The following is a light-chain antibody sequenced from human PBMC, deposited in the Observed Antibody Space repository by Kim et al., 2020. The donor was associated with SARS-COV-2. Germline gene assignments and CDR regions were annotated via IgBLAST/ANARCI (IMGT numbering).Light chain of an antibody. V-gene: IGLV3-19*01. Sequence: ALGQKVSMTCQRDNLRSYYASWEQQKPRQAPVLVSYPKNIRPAGIPGRFSGSTSGNTASLTITGAQAEDVADYYCKSLDSTGNLQLFGTGTKVTVL. CDR2: PKN. J-gene: IGLJ1*01. CDR1: NLRSYY. CDR3: KSLDSTGNLQL.